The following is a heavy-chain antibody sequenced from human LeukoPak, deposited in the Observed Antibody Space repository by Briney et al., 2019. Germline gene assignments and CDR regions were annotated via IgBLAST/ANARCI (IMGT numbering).Heavy chain of an antibody. V-gene: IGHV3-15*01. CDR1: GFTFANAS. CDR3: TTGNP. Sequence: PGGSLRLSCLTSGFTFANASMSWVRQAPEKGLQWVGLIKSKTEGGTTFYAAPVKDRFRISRDDGGNTLYLQMNSLTVGDTGVYYCTTGNPWGQGTLVTVSS. J-gene: IGHJ5*02. CDR2: IKSKTEGGTT.